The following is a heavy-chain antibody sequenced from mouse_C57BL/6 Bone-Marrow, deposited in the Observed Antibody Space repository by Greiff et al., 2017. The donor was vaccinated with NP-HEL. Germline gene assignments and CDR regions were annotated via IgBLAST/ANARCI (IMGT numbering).Heavy chain of an antibody. CDR3: ASSYFDY. J-gene: IGHJ2*01. V-gene: IGHV5-4*03. CDR1: GFTFSSYA. CDR2: ISDGGSYT. Sequence: EVMLVESGGGLVKPGGSLKLSCAASGFTFSSYAMSWVRQTPEKRLEWVATISDGGSYTYYPDNVKGRFTISRDNAKNNLYLQMSHLKSEDTAMYYCASSYFDYWGQGTTLTVSS.